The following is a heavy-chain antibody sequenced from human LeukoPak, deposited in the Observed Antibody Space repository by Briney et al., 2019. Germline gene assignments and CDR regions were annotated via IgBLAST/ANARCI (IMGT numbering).Heavy chain of an antibody. CDR3: TRDSGGYAEGFCDC. D-gene: IGHD3-16*01. CDR1: GFTFGDYA. J-gene: IGHJ4*02. CDR2: IRSKPYGATT. V-gene: IGHV3-49*03. Sequence: GGSLRLSCTTSGFTFGDYAMSWFRQAPGKGLEWVSFIRSKPYGATTEYAASVKGRFTISRDDSKSIAYLQMNSLKTEDTAVYYCTRDSGGYAEGFCDCWGQGTLVAVSS.